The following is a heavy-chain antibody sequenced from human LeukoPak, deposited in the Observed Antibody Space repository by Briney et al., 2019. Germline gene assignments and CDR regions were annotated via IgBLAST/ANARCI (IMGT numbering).Heavy chain of an antibody. CDR2: INPNSGGT. V-gene: IGHV1-2*02. Sequence: ASVKVSCKASGNTFTVYYMHWVRQAPGQGLEWMGWINPNSGGTNYAQKFQGRVTMTRDTSISTAYMELSRLRSDDTAVYYCAREGSWIQLWFFDYWGQGTLVTVSS. CDR1: GNTFTVYY. D-gene: IGHD5-18*01. CDR3: AREGSWIQLWFFDY. J-gene: IGHJ4*02.